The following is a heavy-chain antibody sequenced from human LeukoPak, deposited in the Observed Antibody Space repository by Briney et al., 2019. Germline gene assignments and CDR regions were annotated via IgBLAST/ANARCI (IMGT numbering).Heavy chain of an antibody. V-gene: IGHV3-7*01. Sequence: GGSLRLSCTASRFTFSSHWMNWVRQAPGKGLEWVANINKDGTENYYMDSVRGRFTISRDNAQSSLFLQMNSLRAEDTAVYYCAREDGSGTERQHYYGMDVWGQGTTVTVSS. CDR2: INKDGTEN. CDR1: RFTFSSHW. J-gene: IGHJ6*02. D-gene: IGHD3-10*01. CDR3: AREDGSGTERQHYYGMDV.